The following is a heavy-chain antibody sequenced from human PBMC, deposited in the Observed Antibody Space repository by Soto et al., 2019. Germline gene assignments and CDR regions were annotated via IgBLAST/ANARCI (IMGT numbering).Heavy chain of an antibody. CDR2: IIPIFGTA. CDR1: GGTFSSYA. D-gene: IGHD3-3*01. J-gene: IGHJ6*02. V-gene: IGHV1-69*13. Sequence: SVKFSCKASGGTFSSYAISWVRQAPGQGLEWMGGIIPIFGTANYAQKFQGRVTITADESTSTAYMELSSLRSEDTAVYYCARAITIFGVVKGNYYYYGMDVWGQGTTVTVSS. CDR3: ARAITIFGVVKGNYYYYGMDV.